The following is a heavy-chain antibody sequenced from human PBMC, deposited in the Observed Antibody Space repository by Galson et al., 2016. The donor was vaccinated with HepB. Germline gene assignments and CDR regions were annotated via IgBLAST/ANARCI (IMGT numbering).Heavy chain of an antibody. CDR1: GFTFSGYS. V-gene: IGHV3-48*01. D-gene: IGHD2/OR15-2a*01. J-gene: IGHJ4*02. CDR2: ISGGSDTI. Sequence: SLRLSCAASGFTFSGYSLNWVRQAPGKGLEWISYISGGSDTIYYADSVKGRFTISRDNAKNSLYLLMNSLRAEDTAVYYCARDYLYFDFWGQGTLATVSS. CDR3: ARDYLYFDF.